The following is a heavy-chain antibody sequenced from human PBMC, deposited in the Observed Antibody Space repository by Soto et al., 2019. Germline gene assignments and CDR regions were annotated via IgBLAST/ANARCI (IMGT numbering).Heavy chain of an antibody. CDR2: IIPIFGTA. CDR3: ARAPEFGSSGDY. V-gene: IGHV1-69*13. J-gene: IGHJ4*02. D-gene: IGHD6-6*01. Sequence: SVKVSCKASGGTFISYAIGWVRQAPGQGPEWMGGIIPIFGTANYAQKFQGRVTITADESTSTAYMELSSLRSEDTAVYYCARAPEFGSSGDYSGQGTLVTVSS. CDR1: GGTFISYA.